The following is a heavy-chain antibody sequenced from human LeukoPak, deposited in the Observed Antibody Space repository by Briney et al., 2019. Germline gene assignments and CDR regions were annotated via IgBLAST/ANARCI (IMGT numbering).Heavy chain of an antibody. CDR2: IYTSGST. D-gene: IGHD1-14*01. V-gene: IGHV4-61*02. Sequence: SETLSLTCTVSGGSISSGSYYWSWIRQPAGKGLEWIGRIYTSGSTNYNPSLKSRVSIFVDTSKNLFSLNLRSVTAADTAVYYCARGPGAYYYMDVWGKGTTVTISS. CDR3: ARGPGAYYYMDV. CDR1: GGSISSGSYY. J-gene: IGHJ6*03.